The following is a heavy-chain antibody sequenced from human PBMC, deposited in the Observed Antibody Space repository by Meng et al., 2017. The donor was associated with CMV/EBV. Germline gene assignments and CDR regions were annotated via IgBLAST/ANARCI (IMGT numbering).Heavy chain of an antibody. CDR2: ISYDGSNK. J-gene: IGHJ6*02. V-gene: IGHV3-30*04. Sequence: LSLTCAASGFTFSSYAMHWVRQAPGKGLEWVAVISYDGSNKYYADSVKGRFTISRDNSKNTLYLQMNSLRAEDTAVYYCARDSVGDIVVVPAAMKGAYYYYGMDVWGQGTTVTVSS. CDR3: ARDSVGDIVVVPAAMKGAYYYYGMDV. D-gene: IGHD2-2*01. CDR1: GFTFSSYA.